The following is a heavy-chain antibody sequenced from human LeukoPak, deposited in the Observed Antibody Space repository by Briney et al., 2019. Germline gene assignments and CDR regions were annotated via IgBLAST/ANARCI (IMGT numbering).Heavy chain of an antibody. CDR1: GGSISSGSYY. V-gene: IGHV4-61*02. CDR3: ARAIEVGAMTPFDY. CDR2: VYTTGST. D-gene: IGHD1-26*01. Sequence: SETLSLTCAVSGGSISSGSYYWSWIRQPAGKGLDWIGRVYTTGSTNYNPSLKSRVTISLDTSKNQFSLKLSSVTAADAAVYYCARAIEVGAMTPFDYWGQGTLVTVSS. J-gene: IGHJ4*02.